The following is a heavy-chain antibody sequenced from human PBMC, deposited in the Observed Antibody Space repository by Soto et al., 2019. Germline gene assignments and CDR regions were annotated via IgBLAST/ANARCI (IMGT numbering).Heavy chain of an antibody. Sequence: SETLSLTCAVPGGSISGSYYYWGWLRQSPGRGPEWIGSVFYTGFTSYNPSLESRVSVSVDTSKNQFSLKVSAVTAADTAVYYCASSQKGYNWNYFDHWGQGALVTVSS. CDR2: VFYTGFT. CDR1: GGSISGSYYY. CDR3: ASSQKGYNWNYFDH. J-gene: IGHJ4*02. V-gene: IGHV4-39*01. D-gene: IGHD1-20*01.